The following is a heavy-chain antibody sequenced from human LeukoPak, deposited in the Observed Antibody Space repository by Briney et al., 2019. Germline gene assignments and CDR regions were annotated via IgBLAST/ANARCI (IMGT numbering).Heavy chain of an antibody. V-gene: IGHV5-51*01. D-gene: IGHD3-3*01. CDR1: GYSFASHW. CDR2: IYPDDSDT. J-gene: IGHJ4*02. CDR3: ARRDYDDWSGSDC. Sequence: GESLKISCKGSGYSFASHWIGWVRQMPGKGLEWMGIIYPDDSDTRYNPSFQGQVTISADKSISTAYLQWSSLKASDTVMYYCARRDYDDWSGSDCWGQGTLVTVSS.